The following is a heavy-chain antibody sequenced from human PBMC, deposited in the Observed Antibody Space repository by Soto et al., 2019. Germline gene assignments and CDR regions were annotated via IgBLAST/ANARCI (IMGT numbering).Heavy chain of an antibody. D-gene: IGHD3-3*01. V-gene: IGHV4-30-2*01. Sequence: SSETLSLTCAVSGGSISSGGYSWSWIRQPPGKGLEWIGYIYHSGSTYYNPSLKSRVTISVDRSKNQFPLKLSSVTAADTAVYYCARGGDFWSGYYPPPPDYWGQGTLVTVSS. J-gene: IGHJ4*02. CDR1: GGSISSGGYS. CDR3: ARGGDFWSGYYPPPPDY. CDR2: IYHSGST.